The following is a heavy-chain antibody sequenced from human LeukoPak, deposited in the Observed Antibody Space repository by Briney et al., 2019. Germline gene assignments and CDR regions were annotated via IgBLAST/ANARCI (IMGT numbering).Heavy chain of an antibody. CDR3: AELGITMIGGV. V-gene: IGHV3-48*03. J-gene: IGHJ6*04. Sequence: GGSLRLSCAASGFTFSSYEMNWVSQAPGKGMEWVSYISSSGSTIYYADSVKGRFTISRDNAKNSLYLQMNSLRAEDTAVYYCAELGITMIGGVWGKGTTVTISS. CDR1: GFTFSSYE. CDR2: ISSSGSTI. D-gene: IGHD3-10*02.